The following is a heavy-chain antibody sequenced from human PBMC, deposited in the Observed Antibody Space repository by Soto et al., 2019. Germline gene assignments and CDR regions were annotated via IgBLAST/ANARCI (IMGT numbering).Heavy chain of an antibody. CDR3: ARPTLEYYYDNCGYSSDY. J-gene: IGHJ4*02. CDR1: GGTFSTHV. Sequence: GASVKVSCQASGGTFSTHVITWVRQAPGQRPEWMGGIIPIFGTPHYAQKFQGRASITADEYTSTAYMELSSLRSDDTAVYYCARPTLEYYYDNCGYSSDYWGQGTLVTVSS. V-gene: IGHV1-69*13. D-gene: IGHD3-22*01. CDR2: IIPIFGTP.